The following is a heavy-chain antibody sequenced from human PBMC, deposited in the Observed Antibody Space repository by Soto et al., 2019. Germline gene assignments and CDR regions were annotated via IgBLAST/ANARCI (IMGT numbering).Heavy chain of an antibody. V-gene: IGHV4-28*01. J-gene: IGHJ4*02. CDR3: ASREIQGPIDY. CDR1: GYSISSSNW. CDR2: IYYSGTT. D-gene: IGHD1-26*01. Sequence: QVQLQESGPGLVKPSDTLSLTCAVSGYSISSSNWWGWIRQPPGKGLEWIGYIYYSGTTYYNPSLKSRVTMSVDTSTHQFSLKLTSVTAVDTAVYHCASREIQGPIDYWGQGTLVTVSS.